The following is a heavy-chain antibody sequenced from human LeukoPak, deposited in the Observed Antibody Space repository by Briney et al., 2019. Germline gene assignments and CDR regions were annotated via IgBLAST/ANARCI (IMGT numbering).Heavy chain of an antibody. D-gene: IGHD1-26*01. CDR1: GFTFDDYA. V-gene: IGHV3-43*02. J-gene: IGHJ3*02. Sequence: GGSLKLSCAASGFTFDDYAMNWVRQAPGQGLEWVSLISGDGGSTYYADSVKGRFTISRDNSKNSLYLQMNSLRTEDTALYYCAKKGGSYFWAFDIWGQGKMVTVSS. CDR3: AKKGGSYFWAFDI. CDR2: ISGDGGST.